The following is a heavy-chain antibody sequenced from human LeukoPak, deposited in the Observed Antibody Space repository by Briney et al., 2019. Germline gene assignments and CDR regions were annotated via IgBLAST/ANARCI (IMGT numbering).Heavy chain of an antibody. D-gene: IGHD4-23*01. Sequence: GGSLRLSCAASGFTFSSYSMNWVRQAPGKGLEWVSYISSSSSTIYYADSVKGRFTISRDNSKNTLYLQMNSLRAEDTAVYYCARDLYGGNSGFSRVDYWGQGTLVTVSS. CDR2: ISSSSSTI. CDR1: GFTFSSYS. J-gene: IGHJ4*02. V-gene: IGHV3-48*01. CDR3: ARDLYGGNSGFSRVDY.